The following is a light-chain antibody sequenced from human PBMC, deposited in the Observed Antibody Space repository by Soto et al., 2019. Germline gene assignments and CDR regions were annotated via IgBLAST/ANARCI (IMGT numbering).Light chain of an antibody. V-gene: IGLV2-14*01. CDR2: EVR. J-gene: IGLJ3*02. Sequence: QSALTQPASVSGSPGQSITIACTGTHRDVGSYNLVSWYQQRPGEAPQLIISEVRNRPSGISYRFTGSKSGNTASLTISGLQAEDEADYYCSSYTTTSTLVFGGGTKLTVL. CDR1: HRDVGSYNL. CDR3: SSYTTTSTLV.